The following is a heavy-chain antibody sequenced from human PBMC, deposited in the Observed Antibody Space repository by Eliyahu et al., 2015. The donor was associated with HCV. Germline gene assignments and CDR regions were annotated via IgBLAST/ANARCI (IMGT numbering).Heavy chain of an antibody. CDR1: XGSISSSSYY. D-gene: IGHD2-15*01. CDR2: IYYSGST. CDR3: ARGVVAALNWFDP. V-gene: IGHV4-39*01. Sequence: QLQLQESGPGLVKPSETLSLTCTVSXGSISSSSYYWGWIRQPPGKGLEWIGSIYYSGSTYYNPSLKSRVTISVDTSKNQFSLNLRSVTAADTAVYYCARGVVAALNWFDPWGQGTLVTVSS. J-gene: IGHJ5*02.